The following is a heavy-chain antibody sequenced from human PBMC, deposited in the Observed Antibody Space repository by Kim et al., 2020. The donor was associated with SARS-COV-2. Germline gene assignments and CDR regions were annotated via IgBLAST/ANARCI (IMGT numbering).Heavy chain of an antibody. Sequence: SNPSLKSRFTISVDTSKNQFSLKLSSVVAADTAVYYCGRVFYGSESYYQDWGQGTLVTVSS. J-gene: IGHJ4*02. CDR3: GRVFYGSESYYQD. D-gene: IGHD3-10*01. V-gene: IGHV4-31*02.